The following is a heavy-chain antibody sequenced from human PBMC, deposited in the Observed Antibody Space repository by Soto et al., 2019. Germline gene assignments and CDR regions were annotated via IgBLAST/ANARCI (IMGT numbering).Heavy chain of an antibody. CDR3: ARDQWLFATGGPIDY. Sequence: PGGSLRLSCAASGFTFSSYAMHWVRQAPGKGLEWVAVISYDGSNKYYADSVKGRFTISRDNSKNTLYLQMNSLRAEDTAVYYCARDQWLFATGGPIDYWGQGTLVTVSS. V-gene: IGHV3-30-3*01. J-gene: IGHJ4*02. CDR1: GFTFSSYA. D-gene: IGHD3-22*01. CDR2: ISYDGSNK.